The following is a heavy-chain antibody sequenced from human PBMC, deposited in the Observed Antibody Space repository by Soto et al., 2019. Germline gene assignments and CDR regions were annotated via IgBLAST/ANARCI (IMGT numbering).Heavy chain of an antibody. D-gene: IGHD2-21*02. CDR3: ARADRTLVTSYGLDV. V-gene: IGHV4-34*01. CDR1: GGSFSGFY. J-gene: IGHJ6*02. CDR2: INHSGTI. Sequence: SETLSLTCAVSGGSFSGFYWTWIRRPPGEGLEWIGEINHSGTINFNPSLRRRLTISLDSSKKHFSLKLTSLTAAAAAVYYCARADRTLVTSYGLDVWGQGTTVTVSS.